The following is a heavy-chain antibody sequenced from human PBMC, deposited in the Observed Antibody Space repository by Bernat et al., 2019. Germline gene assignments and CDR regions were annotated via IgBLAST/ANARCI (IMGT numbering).Heavy chain of an antibody. CDR2: IYYSGST. J-gene: IGHJ4*02. Sequence: QVQLQESDPGLVKPSETLSLTCTVSGGSISSYYWSWIRQPPGKGLEWIGYIYYSGSTNYNPSLKSRVTISVHTSKNQFSLKLSSVTAADTAVYYCAREGGKVGSSTGYYFDYWGQGTLVTVSS. CDR3: AREGGKVGSSTGYYFDY. CDR1: GGSISSYY. V-gene: IGHV4-59*01. D-gene: IGHD2-2*01.